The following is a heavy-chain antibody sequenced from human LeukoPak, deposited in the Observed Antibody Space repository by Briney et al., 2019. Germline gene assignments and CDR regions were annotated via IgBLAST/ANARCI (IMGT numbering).Heavy chain of an antibody. Sequence: GGSLRLSCAASGFTFSSYAMHWVRQAPGKGLEWVAVISYDGSNKYYADSVKGRFTISRDNSKNTLYLQMNSLRAEDTAVYYCARVPVRGYSYGQTGYWGQGTLVTVSS. D-gene: IGHD5-18*01. CDR3: ARVPVRGYSYGQTGY. CDR1: GFTFSSYA. CDR2: ISYDGSNK. J-gene: IGHJ4*02. V-gene: IGHV3-30*04.